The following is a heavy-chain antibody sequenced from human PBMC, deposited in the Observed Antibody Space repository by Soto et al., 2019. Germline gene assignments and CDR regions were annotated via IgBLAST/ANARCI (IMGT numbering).Heavy chain of an antibody. CDR3: ARLYYYGSGSCHYFDY. Sequence: QLQLQESGPGLVQPSETLSLTCTVSGGSISSSSYYWGWIRQPPGKGLELIGSIYYSGSTYYNPSLKSRVTMSVDTSKNQFSLEMNSVTAADTAVYYCARLYYYGSGSCHYFDYWGQGTLVTVSS. J-gene: IGHJ4*02. V-gene: IGHV4-39*01. CDR2: IYYSGST. D-gene: IGHD3-10*01. CDR1: GGSISSSSYY.